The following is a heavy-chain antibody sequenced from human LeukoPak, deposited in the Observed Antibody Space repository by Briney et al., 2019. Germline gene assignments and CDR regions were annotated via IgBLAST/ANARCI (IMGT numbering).Heavy chain of an antibody. CDR1: GFTFSYSW. CDR2: IKGDGSDK. D-gene: IGHD5-24*01. V-gene: IGHV3-7*01. CDR3: ARDGRDGYNGYFDP. Sequence: AGGSLRLSCLASGFTFSYSWMTWARQAPGRGLEWVANIKGDGSDKYYVDSVKGRFTLSRDNAKKSLYLQMNSLKAEDTAVYYCARDGRDGYNGYFDPWGQGTLVTVSS. J-gene: IGHJ5*02.